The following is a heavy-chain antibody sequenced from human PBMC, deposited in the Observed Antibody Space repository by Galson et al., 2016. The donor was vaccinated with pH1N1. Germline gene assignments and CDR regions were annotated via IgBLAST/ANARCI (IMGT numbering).Heavy chain of an antibody. CDR2: TYYRSKWFY. Sequence: CAISGDSVSSNSAAWNWIRPSPSRGLEWLGRTYYRSKWFYNYAVSVQGRITINPDTSKNQFSLHLNSVTPEDTAVYYCARHSPGRAVGVFDCWGQGTLVTVSS. CDR3: ARHSPGRAVGVFDC. CDR1: GDSVSSNSAA. V-gene: IGHV6-1*01. J-gene: IGHJ4*02. D-gene: IGHD6-19*01.